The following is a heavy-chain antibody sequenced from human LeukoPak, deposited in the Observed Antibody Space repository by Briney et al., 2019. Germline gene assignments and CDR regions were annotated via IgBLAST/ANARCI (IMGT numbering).Heavy chain of an antibody. J-gene: IGHJ5*02. CDR3: AKSAAGVWSGYYYWLDP. D-gene: IGHD3-3*01. CDR1: GFSFSSHA. CDR2: ISGSGGST. Sequence: GGSLRLSCVASGFSFSSHAMSWVREAPGEGLEWVSAISGSGGSTYYADSVKGRVTITRDNSKNTLYLQMNSLRAEDTAVYYCAKSAAGVWSGYYYWLDPWGQGTLVTVSS. V-gene: IGHV3-23*01.